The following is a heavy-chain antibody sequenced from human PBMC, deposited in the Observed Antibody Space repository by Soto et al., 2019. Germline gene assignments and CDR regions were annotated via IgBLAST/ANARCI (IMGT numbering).Heavy chain of an antibody. CDR2: ISDVGETT. Sequence: EVQLLESGGGLVQPGGSLRLSCAASGLTFNSYAMNWVRQTPGKGLEWVYFISDVGETTYYADSVKGRFTLSRDNSKSTLYLQLNSLRVEDTAVSYCAKDAYLSGLGFWGPGTLVTVSS. V-gene: IGHV3-23*01. D-gene: IGHD2-15*01. CDR1: GLTFNSYA. CDR3: AKDAYLSGLGF. J-gene: IGHJ4*02.